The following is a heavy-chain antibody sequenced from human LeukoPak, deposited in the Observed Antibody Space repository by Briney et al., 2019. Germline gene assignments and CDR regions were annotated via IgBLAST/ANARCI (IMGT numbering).Heavy chain of an antibody. CDR1: GDSVSSTKTA. J-gene: IGHJ4*02. CDR3: ARNFDGYLDY. CDR2: AYYRSKWYN. V-gene: IGHV6-1*01. Sequence: SQTLSLTCAISGDSVSSTKTAWNWLRQSPSRGLEWLGRAYYRSKWYNNYAVSVKSRITINPDTSKNQFSLQLNSVTPEDTAVYCCARNFDGYLDYWGQGTLVTVSS.